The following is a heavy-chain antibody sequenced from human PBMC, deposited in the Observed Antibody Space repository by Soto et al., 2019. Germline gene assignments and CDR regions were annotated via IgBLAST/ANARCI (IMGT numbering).Heavy chain of an antibody. CDR3: AKDGLGYSSGWYYCDY. CDR2: ISYDGSNK. D-gene: IGHD6-19*01. J-gene: IGHJ4*02. V-gene: IGHV3-30*18. CDR1: GFTFSSYG. Sequence: PGGSLRLSCAASGFTFSSYGMHWVRQAPGKGLEWVAVISYDGSNKYYADSVKGRFTISRDNSKNTLYLQMNSLRAEDTAVYYCAKDGLGYSSGWYYCDYWGQGTLVTVSS.